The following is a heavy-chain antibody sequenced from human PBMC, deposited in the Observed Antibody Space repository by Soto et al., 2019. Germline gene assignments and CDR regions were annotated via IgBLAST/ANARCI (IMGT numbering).Heavy chain of an antibody. CDR2: IWYDGSNK. Sequence: GGSLRLSCAASGFTFSSYGMHWVRQAPGKGPEWVAVIWYDGSNKYYADSVKGRFTISRDNSKNTLYLQMNSLRAEDTAVYYCARNPGEVRGVITPELYYYYGMDVWGQGTTVTVSS. CDR3: ARNPGEVRGVITPELYYYYGMDV. V-gene: IGHV3-33*01. D-gene: IGHD3-10*01. J-gene: IGHJ6*02. CDR1: GFTFSSYG.